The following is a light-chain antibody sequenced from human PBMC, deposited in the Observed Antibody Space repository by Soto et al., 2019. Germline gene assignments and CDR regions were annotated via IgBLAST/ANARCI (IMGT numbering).Light chain of an antibody. J-gene: IGLJ2*01. CDR3: SSYTSSSTPHVV. Sequence: QSVLTKPASVSGYPGQSITISCTGTSSDVGGYNYVSWYQQHPGKAPKLMIYEVSNRPSGVSNRFSGSKSGNTASLTISGLQAEGEADYYCSSYTSSSTPHVVFGGGTQLTVL. CDR2: EVS. V-gene: IGLV2-14*01. CDR1: SSDVGGYNY.